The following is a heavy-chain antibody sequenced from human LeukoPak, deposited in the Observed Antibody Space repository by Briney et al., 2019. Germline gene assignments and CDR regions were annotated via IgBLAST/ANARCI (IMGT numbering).Heavy chain of an antibody. D-gene: IGHD5-18*01. CDR3: ARVMGLPY. Sequence: SGGSLRLSCTTSGFTFNSYWMHWVRQAPGKGLVWVSRISSDGSTTGYADSVKDRFTISRDNAKNTLYLQMNSLRAEDTAVYYCARVMGLPYWGQGTLVTVSS. V-gene: IGHV3-74*01. CDR1: GFTFNSYW. CDR2: ISSDGSTT. J-gene: IGHJ4*02.